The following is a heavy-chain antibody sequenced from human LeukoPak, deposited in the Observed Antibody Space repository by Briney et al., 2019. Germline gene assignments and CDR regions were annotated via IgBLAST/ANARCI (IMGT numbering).Heavy chain of an antibody. CDR2: ICGSDGSS. D-gene: IGHD3-16*02. V-gene: IGHV3-23*01. Sequence: GGSLSLSRAPSGFTLYIFAMNGVPDAPGGGVECGSCICGSDGSSHYADFVNGRFTISRDNSKNTLHLQMNSLRAEDTAVYYCAKSLGVGGYTRYKGFDQWGQGTLVTVSS. CDR3: AKSLGVGGYTRYKGFDQ. CDR1: GFTLYIFA. J-gene: IGHJ4*02.